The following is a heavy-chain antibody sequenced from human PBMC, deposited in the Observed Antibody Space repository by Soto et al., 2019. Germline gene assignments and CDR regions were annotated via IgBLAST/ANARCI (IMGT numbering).Heavy chain of an antibody. D-gene: IGHD3-10*01. CDR1: GGSFSGYY. CDR2: NNHSGST. CDR3: AREHGGTMVRGIYYYYYYMDV. Sequence: SETLSLTCAVYGGSFSGYYWSWIRQPPGKGLEWIGENNHSGSTNYNPSLKSRVTISVDTSKNQFSLKLSSVTAADTAVYYCAREHGGTMVRGIYYYYYYMDVWGKGTTVTVSS. V-gene: IGHV4-34*01. J-gene: IGHJ6*03.